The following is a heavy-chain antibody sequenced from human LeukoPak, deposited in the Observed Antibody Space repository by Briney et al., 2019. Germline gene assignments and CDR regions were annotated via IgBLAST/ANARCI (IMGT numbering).Heavy chain of an antibody. Sequence: SETLSLTCTVSGGSISSYYWSWIRQPPGKGLEWIGYIYYSGSTNYNPSLKSRVTISVDTSKNQFSLKLSSVTAADTAVYYCARRGLRFLELTRRDAFDIWGQGTMVTVSS. CDR3: ARRGLRFLELTRRDAFDI. CDR2: IYYSGST. J-gene: IGHJ3*02. V-gene: IGHV4-59*08. CDR1: GGSISSYY. D-gene: IGHD3-3*01.